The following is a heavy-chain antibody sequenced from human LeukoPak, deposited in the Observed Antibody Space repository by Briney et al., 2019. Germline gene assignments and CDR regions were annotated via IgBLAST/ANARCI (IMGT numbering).Heavy chain of an antibody. D-gene: IGHD2-15*01. CDR2: IKQDGSEK. Sequence: PGGSLRLSCAASGFTFTSYWMGWVRQAPGKGLEWVANIKQDGSEKYYVDSVEGRFTISRDNAKNSVDLQMNSLRVEDTAVYYCARGIWVAFRGQGALVTVSS. CDR1: GFTFTSYW. V-gene: IGHV3-7*01. CDR3: ARGIWVAF. J-gene: IGHJ4*02.